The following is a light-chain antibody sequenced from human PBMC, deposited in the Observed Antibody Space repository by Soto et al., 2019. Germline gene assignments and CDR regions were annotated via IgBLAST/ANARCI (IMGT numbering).Light chain of an antibody. J-gene: IGLJ2*01. Sequence: QSVLTQSSSASASLGSSVKLTCTLSSGHSTYIIAWHQQQPGKAPRYLMKLEGSGSYNKGNGVPDRFSGSSSGADRYLTISNLPFEDEADYHCETWDTGIVVFGGGTKLTVL. CDR2: LEGSGSY. CDR1: SGHSTYI. V-gene: IGLV4-60*02. CDR3: ETWDTGIVV.